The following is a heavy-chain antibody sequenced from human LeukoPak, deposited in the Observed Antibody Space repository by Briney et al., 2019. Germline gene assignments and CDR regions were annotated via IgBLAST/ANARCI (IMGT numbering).Heavy chain of an antibody. V-gene: IGHV4-39*01. CDR1: GDPISSSSYY. D-gene: IGHD6-19*01. CDR2: IHYSGST. J-gene: IGHJ5*02. Sequence: PSETLSLTCTVSGDPISSSSYYWGWIRQPPGKGLEWIGSIHYSGSTYYNPSLKSRVTISVDTSKNQFSLKLSSVSAADTAVYYCARFSSGWYWFDPWGQGTLVTVSS. CDR3: ARFSSGWYWFDP.